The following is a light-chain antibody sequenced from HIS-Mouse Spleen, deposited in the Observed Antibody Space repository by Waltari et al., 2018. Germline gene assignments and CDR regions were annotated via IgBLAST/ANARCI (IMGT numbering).Light chain of an antibody. J-gene: IGLJ3*02. CDR2: EGS. V-gene: IGLV2-23*01. CDR3: CSYAGSSTWV. Sequence: QSALTQPASVSGSPGQSITISCTGTSSDVGSYNLVSWYQQHPGKATNLMIYEGSKRPSGVSNRFSGSKSGNTASLTISGLQAEDEADYYCCSYAGSSTWVFGGGTKLTVL. CDR1: SSDVGSYNL.